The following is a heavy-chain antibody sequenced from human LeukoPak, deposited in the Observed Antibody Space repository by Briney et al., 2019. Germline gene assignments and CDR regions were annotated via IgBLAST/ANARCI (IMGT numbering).Heavy chain of an antibody. CDR2: IKADGSEK. D-gene: IGHD1-26*01. J-gene: IGHJ4*02. V-gene: IGHV3-7*05. Sequence: QPGGSLRLSCAASGFAFSGHWMNLVRQPPGKGLEWVANIKADGSEKYYVDYVKGRFTISRDDAKRTVDLQMDNLRAEDTAIYYCAYRNNFEYWGQGALVTVSS. CDR3: AYRNNFEY. CDR1: GFAFSGHW.